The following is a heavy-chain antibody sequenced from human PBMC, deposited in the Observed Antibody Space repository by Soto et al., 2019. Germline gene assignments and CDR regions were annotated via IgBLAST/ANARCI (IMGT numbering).Heavy chain of an antibody. CDR3: AKDHLRSSSWENQNYYYYGMDV. CDR2: ISYDGSNK. J-gene: IGHJ6*02. Sequence: GGSLRLSCAASGFTFSSYGMHWVRQAPGKGLEWVAVISYDGSNKYYVDSVKGRFTISRDNSKNTLYLQMNSLRAEDTAVYYCAKDHLRSSSWENQNYYYYGMDVWGQGTTVTVSS. V-gene: IGHV3-30*18. D-gene: IGHD6-13*01. CDR1: GFTFSSYG.